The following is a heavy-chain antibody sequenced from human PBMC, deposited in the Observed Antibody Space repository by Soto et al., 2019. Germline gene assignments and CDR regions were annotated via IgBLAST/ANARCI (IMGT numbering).Heavy chain of an antibody. Sequence: QVQLVESGGGVVQPGRSLRLSCAASGFTFSNYAMHWVRQAPGKGLEWVAVISYDGSNKYYADSVKGRFTISRDNSKNTLYLQMNSLRAEDTAVYHCARAPTTVTTAYYFDYWGQGTLVTVSS. CDR2: ISYDGSNK. J-gene: IGHJ4*02. D-gene: IGHD4-17*01. V-gene: IGHV3-30-3*01. CDR3: ARAPTTVTTAYYFDY. CDR1: GFTFSNYA.